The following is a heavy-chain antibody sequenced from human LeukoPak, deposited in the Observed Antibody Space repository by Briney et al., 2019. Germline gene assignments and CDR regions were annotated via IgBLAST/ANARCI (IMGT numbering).Heavy chain of an antibody. V-gene: IGHV3-48*01. D-gene: IGHD3-10*01. CDR2: ISSSSSTI. Sequence: PGGSLRLSCAASGFTFSSYSMNWVRQAPGKGLEWVSYISSSSSTIYYADSVKGRFTISRDNSKNTLYLQMNSLRAEDTAVYYCARDRYYYGSGRDDAFDIWGQGTMVTVSS. CDR3: ARDRYYYGSGRDDAFDI. J-gene: IGHJ3*02. CDR1: GFTFSSYS.